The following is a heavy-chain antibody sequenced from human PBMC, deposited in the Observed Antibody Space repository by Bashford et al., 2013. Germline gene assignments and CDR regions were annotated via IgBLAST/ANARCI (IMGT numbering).Heavy chain of an antibody. Sequence: GGSLRLSCEASGFTFSSSWMHWVRQAPGKGLVWVARINRDGFSTTYADSVKGRFTISRDNANNTLFLQMNSLRAEDTAVYYCARQVYSVALSFDPWGQGTLVTVSS. D-gene: IGHD5/OR15-5a*01. J-gene: IGHJ5*02. V-gene: IGHV3-74*01. CDR3: ARQVYSVALSFDP. CDR1: GFTFSSSW. CDR2: INRDGFST.